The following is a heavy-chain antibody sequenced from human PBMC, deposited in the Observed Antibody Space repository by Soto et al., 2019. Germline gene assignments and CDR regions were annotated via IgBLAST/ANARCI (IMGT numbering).Heavy chain of an antibody. CDR3: PRPKIAFDNWFDP. Sequence: QLQLQESGPGLVKPSETLSLTCTVSGGSMSSSSYYWGWIRQPPGKGLEWIGSIYYSGTSDYNPYLKSRVNFYVETYKNQFSLNVSSVTAADRAVYYCPRPKIAFDNWFDPWGQGTLVTVSS. CDR1: GGSMSSSSYY. D-gene: IGHD3-3*02. CDR2: IYYSGTS. V-gene: IGHV4-39*01. J-gene: IGHJ5*02.